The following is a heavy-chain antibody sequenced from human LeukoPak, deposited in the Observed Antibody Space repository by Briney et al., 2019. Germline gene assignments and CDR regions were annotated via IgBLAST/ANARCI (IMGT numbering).Heavy chain of an antibody. Sequence: GGPLRLSCAASGFTFSSYGMHWVRQAPGKGLEWVAFIRYDGSNKYYADSVKGRFTISRDNSKNTLYLQMNSLRAEDTAVYYCAKDLLGYSYGLGYWGQGTLVTVSS. CDR1: GFTFSSYG. J-gene: IGHJ4*02. D-gene: IGHD5-18*01. CDR3: AKDLLGYSYGLGY. CDR2: IRYDGSNK. V-gene: IGHV3-30*02.